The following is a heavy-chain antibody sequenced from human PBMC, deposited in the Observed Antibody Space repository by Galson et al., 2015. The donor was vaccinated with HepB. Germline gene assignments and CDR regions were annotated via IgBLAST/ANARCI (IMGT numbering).Heavy chain of an antibody. CDR1: GGSISSGGYY. J-gene: IGHJ4*02. V-gene: IGHV4-31*03. Sequence: TLSLTCTVSGGSISSGGYYWSWIRQHPGKGLEWIGYVFYTGSTFYNPSLRSRVTMSLDTSKNQFSLNLSSVTAADTAVYYCARYIEVTYYFDYWGQGTLVTVSS. CDR3: ARYIEVTYYFDY. D-gene: IGHD4-11*01. CDR2: VFYTGST.